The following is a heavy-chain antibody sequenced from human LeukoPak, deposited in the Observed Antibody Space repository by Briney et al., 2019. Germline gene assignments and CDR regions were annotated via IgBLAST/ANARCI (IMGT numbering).Heavy chain of an antibody. CDR2: ISAYNGNT. D-gene: IGHD3-10*01. CDR3: ARDWTSANMVRELDY. Sequence: GASVKVSCKASGYTFTSYGISWVRQAPGQGLEWMGWISAYNGNTNYAQKLQGRVTMTTDTSTSTAYMELRSLRSDDTAVYYCARDWTSANMVRELDYWGQGTLVTVSS. J-gene: IGHJ4*02. CDR1: GYTFTSYG. V-gene: IGHV1-18*04.